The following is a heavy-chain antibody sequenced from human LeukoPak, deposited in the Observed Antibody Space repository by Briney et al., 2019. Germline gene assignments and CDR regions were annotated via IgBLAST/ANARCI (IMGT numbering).Heavy chain of an antibody. CDR2: ISSSGNAV. CDR1: GFTFRDYF. D-gene: IGHD2/OR15-2a*01. Sequence: PGGSLRLSCAASGFTFRDYFMTWIRQAPGTGLEWVSYISSSGNAVYHADSVKGRFTISRDNAKNSLYLQLNSLRAEDTAVYYCARAFLDGFDIWGQGTMVTVSS. CDR3: ARAFLDGFDI. V-gene: IGHV3-11*04. J-gene: IGHJ3*02.